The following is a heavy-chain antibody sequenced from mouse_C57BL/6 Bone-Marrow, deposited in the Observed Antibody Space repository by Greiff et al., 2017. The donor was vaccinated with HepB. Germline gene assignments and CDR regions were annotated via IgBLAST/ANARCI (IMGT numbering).Heavy chain of an antibody. CDR2: MYPRSGNT. D-gene: IGHD1-1*01. CDR3: ARGGILLRSWFAY. V-gene: IGHV1-81*01. CDR1: GYTFTSYG. J-gene: IGHJ3*01. Sequence: VQRVESGAELARPGASVKLSCKASGYTFTSYGISWVKQRTGQGLEWIGEMYPRSGNTYYNEKFKGKATLTADKSSSTAYMELRSLTSEDSAVYFCARGGILLRSWFAYWGQGALVTVSA.